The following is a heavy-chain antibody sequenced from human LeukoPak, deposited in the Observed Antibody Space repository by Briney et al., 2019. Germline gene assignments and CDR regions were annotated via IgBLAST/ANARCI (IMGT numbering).Heavy chain of an antibody. D-gene: IGHD3-10*01. CDR3: ARVGDLFGAHRVRGLPPDYYYMDV. CDR1: GGSFSGYY. V-gene: IGHV4-34*01. CDR2: INYSGST. Sequence: SETLSLTCAVYGGSFSGYYWSWIRQPPGKGLEWIGEINYSGSTNYNPSLKSRDTISVDTSRNQFSLKLSSVTAADTAVYYCARVGDLFGAHRVRGLPPDYYYMDVWGKGTTVTVSS. J-gene: IGHJ6*03.